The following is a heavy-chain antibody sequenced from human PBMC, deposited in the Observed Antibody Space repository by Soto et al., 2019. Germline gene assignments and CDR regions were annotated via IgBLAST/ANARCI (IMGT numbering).Heavy chain of an antibody. V-gene: IGHV1-8*02. CDR3: ARGNGGSYDWFDP. CDR1: GYTFTSYG. Sequence: ASVKVSCKASGYTFTSYGISWARQATGQGLEWMGWMIPNSGNTGYAQKFQGRLTMTRNTSISTAYMELSSLRSEDTAVYYCARGNGGSYDWFDPWGQGTLVTVSS. J-gene: IGHJ5*02. D-gene: IGHD1-26*01. CDR2: MIPNSGNT.